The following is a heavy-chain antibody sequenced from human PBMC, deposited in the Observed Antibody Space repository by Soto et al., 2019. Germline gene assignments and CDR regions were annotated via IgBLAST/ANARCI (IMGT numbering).Heavy chain of an antibody. CDR1: GGSINSGDYY. V-gene: IGHV4-30-4*01. Sequence: SETLSHTCTVSGGSINSGDYYWSWIRQPPGKGLEWIGYMYYSGSNYYNPSLKSRTTISLHTSKKQFSLKLSSVTAADTAIYYCARIWGDRAMISSWYFDLWGRRTLVT. D-gene: IGHD5-12*01. CDR2: MYYSGSN. J-gene: IGHJ2*01. CDR3: ARIWGDRAMISSWYFDL.